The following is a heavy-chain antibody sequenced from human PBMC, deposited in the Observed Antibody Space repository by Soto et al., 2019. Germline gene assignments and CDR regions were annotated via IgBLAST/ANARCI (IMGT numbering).Heavy chain of an antibody. CDR1: GGSISGYY. V-gene: IGHV4-59*01. CDR2: IYYIGTT. Sequence: QVQLQESGPGLVRPSETLSLTCTVSGGSISGYYWSWIRQPPGKGLEWIGYIYYIGTTSYNPSLKGRVTMSVDTSMNQFSLKVNSVTAADTAVYYCARESYYGSGATVVAYWGQGTLVTVSS. CDR3: ARESYYGSGATVVAY. J-gene: IGHJ4*02. D-gene: IGHD3-10*01.